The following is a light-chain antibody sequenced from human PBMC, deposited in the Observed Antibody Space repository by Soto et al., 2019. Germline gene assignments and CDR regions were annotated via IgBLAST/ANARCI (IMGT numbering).Light chain of an antibody. Sequence: DIQMTQSPSSLSASVGDTVTITCRASQGVRTSVAWFQQKAGKAPKSLIFAASSLHSGVPRKFGGSGSGTDFTLTITSLQPEDFATYYCQQYDTYPITFGQGTRLEIK. CDR1: QGVRTS. CDR2: AAS. J-gene: IGKJ5*01. V-gene: IGKV1-16*02. CDR3: QQYDTYPIT.